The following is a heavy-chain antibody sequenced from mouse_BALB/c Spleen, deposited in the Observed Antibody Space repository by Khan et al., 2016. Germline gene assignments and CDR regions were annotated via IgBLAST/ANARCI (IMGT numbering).Heavy chain of an antibody. D-gene: IGHD1-1*01. V-gene: IGHV1-87*01. CDR2: IYPGDGDT. CDR1: GYTFTSYW. CDR3: ASYYGSSYDYFDY. J-gene: IGHJ2*01. Sequence: QVPLKQSGAELARPGASVKLSCKASGYTFTSYWMQWVKQRPGQGLEWIGAIYPGDGDTRYTQKFKGKATLTADKSSRTAYMQLSSLASEDSAVYYCASYYGSSYDYFDYWGQGTTLTVSS.